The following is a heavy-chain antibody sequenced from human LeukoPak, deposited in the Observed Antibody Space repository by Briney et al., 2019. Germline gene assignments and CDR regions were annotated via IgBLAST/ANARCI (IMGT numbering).Heavy chain of an antibody. J-gene: IGHJ4*02. CDR1: GFTFSGSA. D-gene: IGHD5-18*01. Sequence: GGSLRLSCAASGFTFSGSAMRWVRQASGKGLEWVGRIRSKANSYATAYAASVKGRFTISRDDSKNTAYLQMNSLKTEDTAVYYCTRPALDTAMVSIDYWGQGTLVTVSS. CDR2: IRSKANSYAT. V-gene: IGHV3-73*01. CDR3: TRPALDTAMVSIDY.